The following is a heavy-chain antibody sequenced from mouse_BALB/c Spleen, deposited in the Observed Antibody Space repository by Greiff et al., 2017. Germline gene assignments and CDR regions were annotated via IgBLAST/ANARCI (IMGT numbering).Heavy chain of an antibody. Sequence: EVKVEESGGGLVQPGGSRKLSCAASGFTFSSFGMHWVRQAPEKGLEWVAYISSGSSTIYYADTVKGRFTISRDNPKNTLFLQMTSLRSEDTAMYYCARWGGKGAMDYWGQGTSVTVSS. CDR3: ARWGGKGAMDY. CDR1: GFTFSSFG. J-gene: IGHJ4*01. CDR2: ISSGSSTI. V-gene: IGHV5-17*02.